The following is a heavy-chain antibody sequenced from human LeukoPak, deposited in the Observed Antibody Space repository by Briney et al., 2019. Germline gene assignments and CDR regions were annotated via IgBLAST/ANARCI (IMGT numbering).Heavy chain of an antibody. V-gene: IGHV1-18*01. CDR3: ARVVVVAAPRGSWYFDL. J-gene: IGHJ2*01. CDR2: TIAYNGNI. CDR1: GYTFSNYG. Sequence: ASVKVSCKASGYTFSNYGITWVRQAPGQGLEWMGWTIAYNGNINYAQSVQGRVTMTTEASTGTVYMELRSLRSDDTAVYYCARVVVVAAPRGSWYFDLWGRGTRVTVSS. D-gene: IGHD2-15*01.